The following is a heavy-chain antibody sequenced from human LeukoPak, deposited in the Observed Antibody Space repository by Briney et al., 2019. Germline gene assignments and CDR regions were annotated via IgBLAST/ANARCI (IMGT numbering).Heavy chain of an antibody. J-gene: IGHJ4*02. V-gene: IGHV3-13*01. CDR3: ARGSGPGVTTIDS. Sequence: GGSLRLSCAASGFTFRDYDMHWVRQAPGKGLEWVSAFHTDGGIHYLVSVEGPFTISREDDRKTLYLQVNSLRAGDTAVYHCARGSGPGVTTIDSWGQGTLVIVSS. D-gene: IGHD2-21*02. CDR2: FHTDGGI. CDR1: GFTFRDYD.